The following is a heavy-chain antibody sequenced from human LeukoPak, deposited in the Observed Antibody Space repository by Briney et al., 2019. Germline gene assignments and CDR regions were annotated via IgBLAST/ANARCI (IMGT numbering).Heavy chain of an antibody. V-gene: IGHV1-18*04. Sequence: ASVKVSCKASGYTFTGYYMSWVRQAPGQGLEWMGWISAYTGNTNYAQNLQGRVTMTTDTSTSTAYMELRSLRSDDTALYYCARGGYSYGYMGYSDYWGQGTLVTVSS. D-gene: IGHD5-18*01. J-gene: IGHJ4*02. CDR1: GYTFTGYY. CDR3: ARGGYSYGYMGYSDY. CDR2: ISAYTGNT.